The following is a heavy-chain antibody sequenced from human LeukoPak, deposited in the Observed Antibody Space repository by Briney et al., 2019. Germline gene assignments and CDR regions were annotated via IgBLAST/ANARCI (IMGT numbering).Heavy chain of an antibody. D-gene: IGHD3-22*01. CDR1: GFTFSSYS. CDR2: ISSSSSYI. CDR3: AKGVYYYDSSGYYYFDY. V-gene: IGHV3-21*04. Sequence: GGSLRLSCAASGFTFSSYSMNWVRQAPGKGLEWVSSISSSSSYIYYADSVKGRFTISRDNAKNSLYLQMNSLRAEDTAVYYCAKGVYYYDSSGYYYFDYWGQGTLVTVSS. J-gene: IGHJ4*02.